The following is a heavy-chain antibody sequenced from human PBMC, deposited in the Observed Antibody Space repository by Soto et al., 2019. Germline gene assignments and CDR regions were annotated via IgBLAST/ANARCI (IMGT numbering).Heavy chain of an antibody. V-gene: IGHV1-69*13. D-gene: IGHD3-22*01. Sequence: SVKVSCKASGGTFSSYAISWVRQAPGQGLEWMGGIIPIFGTANYAQKFQGRVTITADESTSTAYMELSSLRSEDTAVYYCARGSLRDSSGYLSPHFDYWGQGNLVTVSS. CDR3: ARGSLRDSSGYLSPHFDY. J-gene: IGHJ4*02. CDR1: GGTFSSYA. CDR2: IIPIFGTA.